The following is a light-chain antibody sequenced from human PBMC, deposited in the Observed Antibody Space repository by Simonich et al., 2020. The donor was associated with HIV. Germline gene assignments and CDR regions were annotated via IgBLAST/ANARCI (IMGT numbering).Light chain of an antibody. CDR1: QGISSY. J-gene: IGKJ2*02. V-gene: IGKV1-9*01. CDR2: KAS. CDR3: QQYNSFPCT. Sequence: IQLTQSPSFLSASVGDRVTITCRASQGISSYLAWYQQKPGKAPNLLIYKASSLESGVPSRFSGSGSGTEFTLTISSLQPDDFATYYCQQYNSFPCTFGQGTKLEIK.